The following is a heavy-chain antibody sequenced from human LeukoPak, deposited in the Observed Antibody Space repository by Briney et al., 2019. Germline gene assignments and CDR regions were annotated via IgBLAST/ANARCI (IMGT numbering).Heavy chain of an antibody. V-gene: IGHV4-31*03. J-gene: IGHJ5*02. D-gene: IGHD3-9*01. CDR2: IYYSGST. CDR3: ARDVRYYDILTGYYNPTEGWFDP. Sequence: SETLSLTCTVSGGSISSGGYYWSWIRQHPGTGLEWIGYIYYSGSTYYNPSLKSRVTISVDTSKNQFSLKLSSVTAADTAVYYCARDVRYYDILTGYYNPTEGWFDPWGQGTLVTVSS. CDR1: GGSISSGGYY.